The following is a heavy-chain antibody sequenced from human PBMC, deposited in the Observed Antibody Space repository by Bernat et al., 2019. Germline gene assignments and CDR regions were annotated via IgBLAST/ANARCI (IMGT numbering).Heavy chain of an antibody. D-gene: IGHD5-24*01. Sequence: QVQLQQWGAGLLKPSETLSLTCAVYGGSPSGYYWTWIRQPPGEGLEWIGHSRHSGSTIYNPSVKSRVTIAVDTSKSQFSLELRSVTAADTAVDCCARGDGYTWGNDDCWGQGTLVTVSS. CDR2: SRHSGST. CDR1: GGSPSGYY. J-gene: IGHJ4*02. CDR3: ARGDGYTWGNDDC. V-gene: IGHV4-34*01.